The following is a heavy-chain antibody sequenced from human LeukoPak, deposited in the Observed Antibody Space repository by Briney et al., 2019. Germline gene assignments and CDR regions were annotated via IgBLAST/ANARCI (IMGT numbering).Heavy chain of an antibody. CDR2: IYTSGST. Sequence: SETLSLTCTVSGGSISSYYWSWIRQPAGKGLEWIGRIYTSGSTNYNPSLKSRVTMSVDTSKNQFSLKLSSVTAADTAMYYCARGTLYRGWSYYLDFWGQGSQVTVSS. J-gene: IGHJ4*02. V-gene: IGHV4-4*07. D-gene: IGHD6-19*01. CDR3: ARGTLYRGWSYYLDF. CDR1: GGSISSYY.